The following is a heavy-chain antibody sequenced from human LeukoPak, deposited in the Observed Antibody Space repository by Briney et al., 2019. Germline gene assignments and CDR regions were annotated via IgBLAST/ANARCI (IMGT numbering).Heavy chain of an antibody. D-gene: IGHD2-2*03. CDR1: GFTFSSYS. J-gene: IGHJ4*02. CDR3: ARVPGYCSSTSCYKGVDY. CDR2: ISSSSSYI. V-gene: IGHV3-21*01. Sequence: GGSLRLSCAASGFTFSSYSMNWVRQAPGKGLEWVSSISSSSSYIYYADSVKGRFTISRDYAKNSLYLQMNSLRAEDTAVYYCARVPGYCSSTSCYKGVDYWGQGTLVTVSS.